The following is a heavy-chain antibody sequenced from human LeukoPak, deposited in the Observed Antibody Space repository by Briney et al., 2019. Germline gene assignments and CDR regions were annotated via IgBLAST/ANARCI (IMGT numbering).Heavy chain of an antibody. CDR2: IWYDGSNK. V-gene: IGHV3-33*01. J-gene: IGHJ5*02. CDR3: ARDYDFWGNNWFDP. Sequence: GGSLRLSCAASGFTFSSYGMHWVRQVPGKGLEGVAVIWYDGSNKYYADSVKGRFTISRDNSKNTPYLQMNSLRAEDTAVYYCARDYDFWGNNWFDPWGQGTLVTVSS. D-gene: IGHD3/OR15-3a*01. CDR1: GFTFSSYG.